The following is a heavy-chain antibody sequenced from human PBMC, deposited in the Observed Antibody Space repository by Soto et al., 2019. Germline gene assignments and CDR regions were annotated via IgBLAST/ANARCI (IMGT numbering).Heavy chain of an antibody. CDR1: GYTLTELS. CDR3: ATSGGMSTSYYYYGRDV. Sequence: ASVKVACKVSGYTLTELSMHWVRQAPGKGLEWMGGFDPEDGETIYAQKFQGRVTMTEDTSTDTAYMELSSLRSEDTAVYYCATSGGMSTSYYYYGRDVWGQGTTVTVSS. CDR2: FDPEDGET. V-gene: IGHV1-24*01. D-gene: IGHD2-2*01. J-gene: IGHJ6*02.